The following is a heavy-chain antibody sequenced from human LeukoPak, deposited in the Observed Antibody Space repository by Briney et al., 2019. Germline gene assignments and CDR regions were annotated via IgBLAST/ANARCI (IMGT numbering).Heavy chain of an antibody. CDR1: GFTFSIYS. CDR2: ISSSSSYI. Sequence: GGSLRLSCAASGFTFSIYSMNWVRQAPGKGLEWVSSISSSSSYIYYADSVKGRFTISRDNAKNSLYLQMNSLRAEDAAVYYCARDRESSSWFDYWGQGTLVTVSS. V-gene: IGHV3-21*01. CDR3: ARDRESSSWFDY. J-gene: IGHJ4*02. D-gene: IGHD6-13*01.